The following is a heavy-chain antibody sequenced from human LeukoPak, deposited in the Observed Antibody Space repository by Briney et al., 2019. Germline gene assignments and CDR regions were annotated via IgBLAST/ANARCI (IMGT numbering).Heavy chain of an antibody. D-gene: IGHD1-14*01. CDR3: ATLTQSL. V-gene: IGHV1-2*02. J-gene: IGHJ4*02. CDR2: INPNSGGT. CDR1: GYGFTGYY. Sequence: GASVKVSCKTSGYGFTGYYMHWVRQAPGQGLEWMGWINPNSGGTKYAQKFQGRVTMTRDTSISTAHMELSRLRSDDTAVYYCATLTQSLWGQGTLVTVSS.